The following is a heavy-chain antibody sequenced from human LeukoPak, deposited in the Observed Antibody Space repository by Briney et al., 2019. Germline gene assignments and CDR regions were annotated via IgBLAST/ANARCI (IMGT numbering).Heavy chain of an antibody. CDR1: GGSFSGYY. CDR2: INHSGST. D-gene: IGHD5-12*01. V-gene: IGHV4-34*01. Sequence: SETLSLTCAVYGGSFSGYYWSWIRQPPGKGLEWIGEINHSGSTNYNPSLKSRVTISVDTSKNQFSLNLSSMTAADTAVYYCATRDSGYDAWYFDLWGRGTLVTVSS. J-gene: IGHJ2*01. CDR3: ATRDSGYDAWYFDL.